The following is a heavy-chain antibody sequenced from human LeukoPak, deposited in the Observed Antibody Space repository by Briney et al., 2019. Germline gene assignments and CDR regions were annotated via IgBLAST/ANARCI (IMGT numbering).Heavy chain of an antibody. CDR3: AREGGDCSGGSCYTIWFDP. Sequence: APVKVSCKASGGTFSSYAISWVRQAPGQGLERMGGIIPIFGTANYAQKFQGRVTITADESTSTAYMELSSLRSEDTAVYYCAREGGDCSGGSCYTIWFDPWGQGTLVTVSS. V-gene: IGHV1-69*01. CDR1: GGTFSSYA. CDR2: IIPIFGTA. J-gene: IGHJ5*02. D-gene: IGHD2-15*01.